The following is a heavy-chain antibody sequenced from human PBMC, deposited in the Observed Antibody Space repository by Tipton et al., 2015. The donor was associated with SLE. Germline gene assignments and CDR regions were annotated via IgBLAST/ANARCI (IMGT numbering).Heavy chain of an antibody. V-gene: IGHV3-48*03. CDR3: ARDSMVRGVGYMDA. Sequence: SLRLSCAASGFTFSSYEMNWVRQAPGKGLEWVSYMSSSGNTIYYADSVKGRFTISRDNAKNSLYLQMNSLRAEDTAVYYCARDSMVRGVGYMDAWGKGTTVTVSS. J-gene: IGHJ6*03. D-gene: IGHD3-10*01. CDR2: MSSSGNTI. CDR1: GFTFSSYE.